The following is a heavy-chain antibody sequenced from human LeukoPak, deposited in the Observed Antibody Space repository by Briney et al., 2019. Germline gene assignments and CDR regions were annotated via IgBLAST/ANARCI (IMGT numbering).Heavy chain of an antibody. CDR3: ARRAGDHYYFDY. D-gene: IGHD7-27*01. CDR2: IIPIFGTA. V-gene: IGHV1-69*13. Sequence: ASVKVSCKAPGGTFSSYAISWVRQAPGQGLEWMGGIIPIFGTANYAQKFQGRVTITADESTSTAYMELSSLRSEDTAVYYCARRAGDHYYFDYWGQGTLVTVSS. CDR1: GGTFSSYA. J-gene: IGHJ4*02.